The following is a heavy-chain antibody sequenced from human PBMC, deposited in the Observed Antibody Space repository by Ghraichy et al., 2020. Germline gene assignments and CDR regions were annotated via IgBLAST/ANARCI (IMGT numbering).Heavy chain of an antibody. CDR3: TKGSGNYAVNNWFDP. CDR1: GFTFSTYA. CDR2: IWYDGSSQ. Sequence: GGSLRLSCAASGFTFSTYAMFWVRQAPGKGLEWVAAIWYDGSSQYYGDTVEGRFTISRDNSKNTVSLQMSSLRVEDTAVYFCTKGSGNYAVNNWFDPWGQGTPVTVSS. J-gene: IGHJ5*02. V-gene: IGHV3-33*06. D-gene: IGHD1-26*01.